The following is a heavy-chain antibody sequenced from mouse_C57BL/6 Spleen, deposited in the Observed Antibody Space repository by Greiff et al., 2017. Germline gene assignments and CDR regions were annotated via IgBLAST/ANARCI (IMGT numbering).Heavy chain of an antibody. CDR1: GYTFTSYW. J-gene: IGHJ2*01. CDR3: GGGPPPMEYDEEGFED. Sequence: QVQLQQPGAELVKPGASVKLSCKASGYTFTSYWMQWVKQRPGQGLEWIGEIDPSDSYTNYNQKFKGKATLTVDTSSSTAYMQLSSLTSEDSAVYYCGGGPPPMEYDEEGFEDWGQGTTRTVCS. D-gene: IGHD6-5*01. V-gene: IGHV1-50*01. CDR2: IDPSDSYT.